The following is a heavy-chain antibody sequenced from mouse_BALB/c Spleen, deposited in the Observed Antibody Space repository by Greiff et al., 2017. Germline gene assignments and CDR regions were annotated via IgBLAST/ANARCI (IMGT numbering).Heavy chain of an antibody. J-gene: IGHJ3*01. CDR2: ISSGGSYT. CDR3: ARHLYDYSAWFAY. V-gene: IGHV5-9-3*01. D-gene: IGHD2-4*01. CDR1: GFTFSSYA. Sequence: EVMLVESGGGLVKPGGSLKLSCAASGFTFSSYAMSWVRQSPEKRLEWVATISSGGSYTYYPDSVKGRFTISRDNAKNTLYLQMSSLRSEDTAMYYCARHLYDYSAWFAYWGQGTLVTVSA.